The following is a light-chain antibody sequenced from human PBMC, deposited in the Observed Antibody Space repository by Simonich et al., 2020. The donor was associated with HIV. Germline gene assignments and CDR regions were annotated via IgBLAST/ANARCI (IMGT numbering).Light chain of an antibody. CDR2: GAS. CDR3: QQYKYWYT. Sequence: DIVMTQSPDSLAVSPGERATLSCRASQSVSSNLAWYQQKPGQAPRLLIYGASTRATGIPARFSASGSGTEFTLTITSLQSEDFAVYYCQQYKYWYTFGQGTKLEIK. CDR1: QSVSSN. V-gene: IGKV3-15*01. J-gene: IGKJ2*01.